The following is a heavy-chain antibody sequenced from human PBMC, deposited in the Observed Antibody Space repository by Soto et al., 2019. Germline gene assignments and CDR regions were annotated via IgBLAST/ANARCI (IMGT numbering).Heavy chain of an antibody. D-gene: IGHD5-12*01. V-gene: IGHV1-69*12. J-gene: IGHJ2*01. Sequence: QVQLVQSGAEVKKPGSSVTVSCKASGGTFNSYTISWVRQAPGQGLEWMGGIIPIFGTANYAQKFQGRVTITADESTSTAYMELSSLRSEDTAVYYCARGNHRWLQLWYFDVWGRGTLVTVSS. CDR3: ARGNHRWLQLWYFDV. CDR2: IIPIFGTA. CDR1: GGTFNSYT.